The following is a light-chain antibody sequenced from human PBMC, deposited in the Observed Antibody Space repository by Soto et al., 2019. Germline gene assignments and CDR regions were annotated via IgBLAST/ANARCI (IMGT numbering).Light chain of an antibody. CDR3: QQYNNWPVT. Sequence: EIVMTQSPATLSVSPVERATLSCRASQSVRGNLAWYQQKPGQSPRLLIYGASSRATGIPDRFSGSGSGTDFTLTISSLQSEDSAVYYCQQYNNWPVTFGGGTKVDI. V-gene: IGKV3-15*01. CDR2: GAS. CDR1: QSVRGN. J-gene: IGKJ4*01.